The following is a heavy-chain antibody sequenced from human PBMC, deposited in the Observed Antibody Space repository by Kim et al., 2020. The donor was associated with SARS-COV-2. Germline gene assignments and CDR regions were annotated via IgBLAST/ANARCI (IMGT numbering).Heavy chain of an antibody. CDR2: IWYDGSNK. CDR3: ARDLEEDTAMAHYYYYGMDV. CDR1: GFTFSSYG. Sequence: GGSLRLSCAASGFTFSSYGMHWVRQAPGKGLEWVAVIWYDGSNKYYADSVKGRFTISRDNSKNTLYLQMNSLRAEDTAVYYCARDLEEDTAMAHYYYYGMDVWGQGTTVTVSS. J-gene: IGHJ6*02. V-gene: IGHV3-33*01. D-gene: IGHD5-18*01.